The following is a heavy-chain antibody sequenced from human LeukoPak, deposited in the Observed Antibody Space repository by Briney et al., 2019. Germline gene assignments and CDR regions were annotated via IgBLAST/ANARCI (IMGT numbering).Heavy chain of an antibody. J-gene: IGHJ4*02. Sequence: PGGSLRLSCAASGFTVSSNYMSWVRQAPGKGLEWVSVIYSGGSTYYADSVKGRFTIYRDNSKNTLYLQMNSLRAEDSAVYYCAKDYDILTGYSIGYYFDYWGQGTLVTVSS. V-gene: IGHV3-53*05. CDR3: AKDYDILTGYSIGYYFDY. CDR1: GFTVSSNY. CDR2: IYSGGST. D-gene: IGHD3-9*01.